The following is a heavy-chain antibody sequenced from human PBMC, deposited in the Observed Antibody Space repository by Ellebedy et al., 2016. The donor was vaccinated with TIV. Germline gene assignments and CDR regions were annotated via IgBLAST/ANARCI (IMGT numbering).Heavy chain of an antibody. V-gene: IGHV3-74*01. D-gene: IGHD6-19*01. Sequence: PGGSLRLSCAASGFRFRSSWMHWIRQAPEKGLVWVARINSDGSSTSYADSMKGRFTISRDNTKNTVYLQMNSMRAEDTAVYYCARNRDSSGWYADSWGQGTLVTVSS. J-gene: IGHJ4*02. CDR1: GFRFRSSW. CDR2: INSDGSST. CDR3: ARNRDSSGWYADS.